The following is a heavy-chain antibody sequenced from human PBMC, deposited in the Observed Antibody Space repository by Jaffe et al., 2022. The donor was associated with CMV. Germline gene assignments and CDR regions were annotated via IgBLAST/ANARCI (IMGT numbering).Heavy chain of an antibody. CDR2: ISGSGGST. Sequence: EVQLLESGGGLVQPGGSLRLSCAASGFTFSSYAMSWVRQAPGKGLEWVSAISGSGGSTYYADSVKGRFTISRDNSKNTLYLQMNSLRAEDTAVYYCAKDRSPNTYYYGSGLGYWGQGTLVTVSS. CDR1: GFTFSSYA. CDR3: AKDRSPNTYYYGSGLGY. V-gene: IGHV3-23*01. J-gene: IGHJ4*02. D-gene: IGHD3-10*01.